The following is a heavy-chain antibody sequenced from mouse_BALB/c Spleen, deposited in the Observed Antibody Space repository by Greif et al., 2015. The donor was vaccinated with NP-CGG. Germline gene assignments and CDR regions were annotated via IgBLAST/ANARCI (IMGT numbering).Heavy chain of an antibody. D-gene: IGHD2-3*01. V-gene: IGHV14-3*02. J-gene: IGHJ3*01. Sequence: VQLQQSGAELVKPGASVKLSCTASGFNIKDTYMHWVKQRPEQGLEWIGRIDPANGNTKYDPKFQGKATITADTSSNTAHLQLSSLTSEDTAVYYCARPDGYQAWFAYWGQETLVTVSA. CDR2: IDPANGNT. CDR3: ARPDGYQAWFAY. CDR1: GFNIKDTY.